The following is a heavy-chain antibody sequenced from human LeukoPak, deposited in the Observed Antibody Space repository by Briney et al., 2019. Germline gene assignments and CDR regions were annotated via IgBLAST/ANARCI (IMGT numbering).Heavy chain of an antibody. J-gene: IGHJ4*02. CDR2: IIPIFGTA. CDR3: GREGLGELSLDY. V-gene: IGHV1-69*05. D-gene: IGHD3-16*01. CDR1: GGTFSSYA. Sequence: ASVKVSCKASGGTFSSYAISWVRQAPGQGLEWMGGIIPIFGTANYAQKFQGRVTITTDESTSTAYMELSSLRSDDTAVYYCGREGLGELSLDYWGQGTLVTVSS.